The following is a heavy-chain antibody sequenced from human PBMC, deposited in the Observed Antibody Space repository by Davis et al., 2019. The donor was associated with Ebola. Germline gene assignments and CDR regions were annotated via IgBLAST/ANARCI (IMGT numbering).Heavy chain of an antibody. D-gene: IGHD3-16*01. CDR3: ARDSGRMSGVWGTPTFDY. CDR2: VSYDGNNQ. Sequence: GESLKISCVASGFIFRTYLIHWVRQAPGKGLEWMAVVSYDGNNQYYADSVKGRFTISRDNLKDTVYLQISNLGAEDTAVYYCARDSGRMSGVWGTPTFDYWGQGTLVTVSS. V-gene: IGHV3-30*04. CDR1: GFIFRTYL. J-gene: IGHJ4*02.